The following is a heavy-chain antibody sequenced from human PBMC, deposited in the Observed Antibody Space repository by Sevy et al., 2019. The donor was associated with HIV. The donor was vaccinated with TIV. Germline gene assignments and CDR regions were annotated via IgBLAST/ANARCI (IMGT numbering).Heavy chain of an antibody. CDR2: ISGSGGST. Sequence: GGSLRLSCAASGFTFSSYAMSWVRQAPGKGLEWVSAISGSGGSTYYADSVKGRFTISRDNSKNTLYLQMNSLRAEDTAVYYCAKDPIQQSYYYGSGTYSNPDWGQGTLVTVSA. CDR1: GFTFSSYA. CDR3: AKDPIQQSYYYGSGTYSNPD. J-gene: IGHJ4*02. D-gene: IGHD3-10*01. V-gene: IGHV3-23*01.